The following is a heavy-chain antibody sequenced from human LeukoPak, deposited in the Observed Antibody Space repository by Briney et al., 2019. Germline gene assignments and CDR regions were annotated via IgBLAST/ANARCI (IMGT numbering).Heavy chain of an antibody. CDR2: FDPEDGEA. V-gene: IGHV1-24*01. CDR1: GYTLTELS. CDR3: ATDVNSPPGEWELRYGMDV. J-gene: IGHJ6*02. D-gene: IGHD1-26*01. Sequence: ASVKVSCKVSGYTLTELSVHWVRQAPGKGLEWMGGFDPEDGEAIYAQKFQGRVTMTEDTSTDTAYMELSSLRSEDTAVYYCATDVNSPPGEWELRYGMDVWGQGTTVTVSS.